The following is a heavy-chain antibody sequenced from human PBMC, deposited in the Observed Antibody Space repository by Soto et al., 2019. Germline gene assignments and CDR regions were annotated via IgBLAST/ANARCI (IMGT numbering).Heavy chain of an antibody. J-gene: IGHJ4*02. CDR1: GFTFSSYA. V-gene: IGHV3-23*01. D-gene: IGHD5-12*01. CDR2: ISGSGGST. Sequence: EVQLLESGGGLGQPGGSLRLSCAASGFTFSSYAMSWVRQAPGKGLEWVSAISGSGGSTYYADSVKGRFTISRDNSKNTLYLQMNSLRADDTAVYYCAKDGDSGYDPCFDYWGQGTLVTVSS. CDR3: AKDGDSGYDPCFDY.